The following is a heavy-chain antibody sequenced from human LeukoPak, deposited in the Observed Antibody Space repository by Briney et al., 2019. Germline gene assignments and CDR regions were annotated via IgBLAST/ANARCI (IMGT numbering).Heavy chain of an antibody. V-gene: IGHV4-59*08. CDR1: GGSISSYY. D-gene: IGHD5/OR15-5a*01. J-gene: IGHJ3*02. Sequence: PSETLSLTCTVSGGSISSYYWSWIRQPPGKGLEWIGYIYYSGSTNYNPSLKSRVTISVDTSKNQFSLKLSSVTAADTAVYYCARLSIGTYAFDIWGQGTMVTVSS. CDR3: ARLSIGTYAFDI. CDR2: IYYSGST.